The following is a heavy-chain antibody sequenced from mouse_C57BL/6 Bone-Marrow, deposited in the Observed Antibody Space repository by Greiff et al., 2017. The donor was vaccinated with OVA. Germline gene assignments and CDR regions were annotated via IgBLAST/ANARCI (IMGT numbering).Heavy chain of an antibody. J-gene: IGHJ2*01. CDR3: AIYYGNYENFDY. Sequence: QVQLQQPGAELVRPGTSVKLSCKASGYTFTSYWMHWVKQRPGQGLEWIGVIDPSDSYTNYNQKFKGKATLTVDTSSSTAYMQLSRLTSEDSAVYYCAIYYGNYENFDYWGQGTTLTVSS. CDR1: GYTFTSYW. V-gene: IGHV1-59*01. D-gene: IGHD2-1*01. CDR2: IDPSDSYT.